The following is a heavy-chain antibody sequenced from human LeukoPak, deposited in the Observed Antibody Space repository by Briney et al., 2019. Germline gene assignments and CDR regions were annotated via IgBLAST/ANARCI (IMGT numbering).Heavy chain of an antibody. CDR1: GGSISSGGYY. CDR3: ARDRPARFLEWLPDAFDI. CDR2: IYHSGST. Sequence: SKTLSLTCTVSGGSISSGGYYWSWIRQPPGKGLEWIGYIYHSGSTYYNPSLKSRVTMSVDTSKNQFSLKLSSVTAADTAVYYCARDRPARFLEWLPDAFDIWGQGTMVTVSS. D-gene: IGHD3-3*01. V-gene: IGHV4-30-2*01. J-gene: IGHJ3*02.